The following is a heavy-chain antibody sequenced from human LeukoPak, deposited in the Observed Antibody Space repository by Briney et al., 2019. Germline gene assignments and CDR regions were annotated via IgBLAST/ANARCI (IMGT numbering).Heavy chain of an antibody. V-gene: IGHV4-39*01. J-gene: IGHJ6*02. CDR3: ARHFNSGSYPRRYYYYGMDV. CDR2: IYYSGST. D-gene: IGHD1-26*01. CDR1: GGSISSSSYY. Sequence: SETLSLTCTVSGGSISSSSYYWGWIRQPPGKGLEWIESIYYSGSTYYNPSLKSRVTISVDTSKNQFSLKLSSATAADTAVYYCARHFNSGSYPRRYYYYGMDVWGQGATVTVSS.